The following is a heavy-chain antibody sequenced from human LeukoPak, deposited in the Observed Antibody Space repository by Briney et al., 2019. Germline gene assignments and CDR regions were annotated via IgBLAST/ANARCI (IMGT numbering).Heavy chain of an antibody. D-gene: IGHD6-13*01. CDR2: ISYDGSNK. V-gene: IGHV3-30-3*01. Sequence: GGSLRLSCVASGFTFSSYWMSWVRQAPGKGLEWVAVISYDGSNKYYADSVKGRFTISRDNSKNTLYLQMNSLRAEDTAVYYCARDQWVSDHSSSWYVFNYWGQGTPVTVSS. J-gene: IGHJ4*02. CDR1: GFTFSSYW. CDR3: ARDQWVSDHSSSWYVFNY.